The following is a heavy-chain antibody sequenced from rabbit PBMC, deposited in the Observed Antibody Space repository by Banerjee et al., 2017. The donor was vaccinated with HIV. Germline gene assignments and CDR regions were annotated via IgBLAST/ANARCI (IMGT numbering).Heavy chain of an antibody. Sequence: QSLEESGGGLVKPGASLTLTCKASGFSFSGNYDMCWVRQAPGKGLEWIACIDVSSAGQTYYASWVNGRFTFSKTSSTTVTLQMTSLTAADTATYFCARDLPDIIGWNFAWWGPGTLVTVS. V-gene: IGHV1S40*01. D-gene: IGHD1-1*01. CDR2: IDVSSAGQT. CDR3: ARDLPDIIGWNFAW. J-gene: IGHJ6*01. CDR1: GFSFSGNYD.